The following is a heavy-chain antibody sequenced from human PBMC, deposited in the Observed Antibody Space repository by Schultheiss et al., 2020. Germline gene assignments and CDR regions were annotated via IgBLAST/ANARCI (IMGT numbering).Heavy chain of an antibody. Sequence: SETLSLTCTVSGGSISSSSYYWGWIRQPPGKGLEWIGSIYYSGSTYYNPSLKSRVTMSVDTSKNQFSLKLSSVTAADTAVYYCARVNRRGAFDYWGQGTLVTVSS. D-gene: IGHD3-10*01. J-gene: IGHJ4*02. V-gene: IGHV4-39*07. CDR1: GGSISSSSYY. CDR3: ARVNRRGAFDY. CDR2: IYYSGST.